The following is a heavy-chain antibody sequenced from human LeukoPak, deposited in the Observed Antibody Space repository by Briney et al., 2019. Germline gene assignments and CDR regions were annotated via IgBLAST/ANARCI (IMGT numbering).Heavy chain of an antibody. Sequence: SVKVSCRASGGTFSSYAISWVRQAPGQGLEWMGGIIPIFGTANYAQKFQGRVTITADESTSTAYMELSSLRPEDTAVYYCARDSPLDTAMVTGATNYYYYMDVWGKGTTVTVSS. CDR2: IIPIFGTA. J-gene: IGHJ6*03. V-gene: IGHV1-69*01. D-gene: IGHD5-18*01. CDR1: GGTFSSYA. CDR3: ARDSPLDTAMVTGATNYYYYMDV.